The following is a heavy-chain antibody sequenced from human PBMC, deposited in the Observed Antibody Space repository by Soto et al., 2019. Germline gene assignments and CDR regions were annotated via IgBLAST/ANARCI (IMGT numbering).Heavy chain of an antibody. Sequence: ASVTVSCKASGYTFTSYGISWVRQAPGQGLEWMGWISAYNGNTDYAQKLQGRVTMTTDTSTSTAYMELRSLRSDDTAVYYCARDRHDSSGYYFFAYWGQGTLVTVSS. V-gene: IGHV1-18*01. CDR2: ISAYNGNT. J-gene: IGHJ4*02. D-gene: IGHD3-22*01. CDR3: ARDRHDSSGYYFFAY. CDR1: GYTFTSYG.